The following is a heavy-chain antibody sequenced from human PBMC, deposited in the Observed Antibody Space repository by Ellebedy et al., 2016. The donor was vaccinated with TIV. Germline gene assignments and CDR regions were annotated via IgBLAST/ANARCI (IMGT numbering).Heavy chain of an antibody. CDR1: GFTFSSYS. Sequence: GESLKISCAASGFTFSSYSMNWLRQAPGKGLERISYINGGSSPIYYADSVKGRFTISRDNAKNSLYLQLHSLRAEDTAVYYCARDSDWAFDYWGQGTLVTVSS. CDR2: INGGSSPI. CDR3: ARDSDWAFDY. V-gene: IGHV3-48*04. D-gene: IGHD6-19*01. J-gene: IGHJ4*02.